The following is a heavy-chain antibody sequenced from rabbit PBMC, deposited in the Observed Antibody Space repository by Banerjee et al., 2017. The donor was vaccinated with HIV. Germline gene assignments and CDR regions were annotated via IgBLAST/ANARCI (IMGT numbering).Heavy chain of an antibody. V-gene: IGHV1S45*01. D-gene: IGHD4-1*01. J-gene: IGHJ4*01. CDR2: IDTNDGDT. CDR3: ARDLDGVIGWNFGW. Sequence: LEESGGGLVKPGGTLTLTCTVSGFSFSSNWICWVRQAPGKGLEWIACIDTNDGDTDHANWAKGRFTISKASSTTVTLQMAGLTAADTATYFCARDLDGVIGWNFGWWGPGTLVTVS. CDR1: GFSFSSNW.